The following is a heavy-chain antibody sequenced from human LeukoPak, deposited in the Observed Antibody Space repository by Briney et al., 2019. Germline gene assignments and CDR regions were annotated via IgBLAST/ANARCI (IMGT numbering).Heavy chain of an antibody. CDR3: ARLPTFYYDSSGYHYDY. Sequence: GGSLRLSCAASGFTFSSYTMSWVRQAPGKGLEWVSTITTSDGNTYYADSVKGRFTISKDKSKNTLYLQMDNLRAEDTGVYFCARLPTFYYDSSGYHYDYWGREPWSPSPQ. CDR1: GFTFSSYT. CDR2: ITTSDGNT. J-gene: IGHJ4*02. V-gene: IGHV3-23*01. D-gene: IGHD3-22*01.